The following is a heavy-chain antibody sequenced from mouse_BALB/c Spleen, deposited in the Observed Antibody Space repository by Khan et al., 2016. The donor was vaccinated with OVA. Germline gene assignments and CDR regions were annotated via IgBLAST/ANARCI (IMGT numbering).Heavy chain of an antibody. CDR1: GYIFTNYW. J-gene: IGHJ2*01. CDR3: AREEALYDFDY. CDR2: IYTGTDNT. V-gene: IGHV1-76*01. Sequence: QVQLKQSGAELVRPGASVKLSCKTSGYIFTNYWIHWVKQRSGQGLEWIARIYTGTDNTYYNEKLKDKATLTVDKSSSTAYMQLSSLKSEDSAVYFCAREEALYDFDYWGQGTTRTVSS. D-gene: IGHD2-14*01.